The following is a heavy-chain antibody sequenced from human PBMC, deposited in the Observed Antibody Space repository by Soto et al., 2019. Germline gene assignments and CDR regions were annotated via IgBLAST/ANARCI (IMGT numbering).Heavy chain of an antibody. Sequence: GGSLRLSCAASGFTFSSYAMHWVRQAPGKGLEYVSAISSNGGSTYYANSVKGRFTISRDNSKNTLYLQMGSLRAEDMAVYYCARGYYGSGQVQIEYNWFDPWGQGTLVTVSS. CDR1: GFTFSSYA. V-gene: IGHV3-64*01. CDR3: ARGYYGSGQVQIEYNWFDP. CDR2: ISSNGGST. J-gene: IGHJ5*02. D-gene: IGHD3-10*01.